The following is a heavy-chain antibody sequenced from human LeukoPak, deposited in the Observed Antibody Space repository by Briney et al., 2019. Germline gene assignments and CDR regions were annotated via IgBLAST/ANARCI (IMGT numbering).Heavy chain of an antibody. J-gene: IGHJ3*01. Sequence: PGGSLRLSCAASGFTFSSYSMNWVRQAPGKGLEWVSSISSSSSYIYYADSVKGRFTISRDNAKNSLYLQINSLRAEDTAVYYCARDQRRDTGTWGQGTMVTVSS. D-gene: IGHD5-18*01. CDR2: ISSSSSYI. CDR3: ARDQRRDTGT. V-gene: IGHV3-21*01. CDR1: GFTFSSYS.